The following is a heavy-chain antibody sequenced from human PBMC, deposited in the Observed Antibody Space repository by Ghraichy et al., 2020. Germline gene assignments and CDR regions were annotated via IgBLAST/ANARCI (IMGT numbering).Heavy chain of an antibody. J-gene: IGHJ4*02. V-gene: IGHV4-39*01. Sequence: SLTCTVSGGSISSNNYYWDWIRQPPGKGLEWIGSIYYRGTTYYNPSLKSRVTISVDTSKNQFSLKLSSVTAADTAVYYCARRARTHFDYWGQGTLVTVSS. CDR3: ARRARTHFDY. CDR1: GGSISSNNYY. CDR2: IYYRGTT.